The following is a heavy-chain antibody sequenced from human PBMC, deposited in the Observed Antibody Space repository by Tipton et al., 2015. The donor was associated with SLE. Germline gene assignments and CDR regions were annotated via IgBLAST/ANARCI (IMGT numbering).Heavy chain of an antibody. J-gene: IGHJ4*02. Sequence: QSGAEVKKPGASVKVSCKTSADTFTYYFIHWVRQAPGQGLEWMGRMNPDTGDTTFEPKFQGRVTMTRDTSISTAYLEISTLKSDDTAVYYCARVPHGDYGPRWGQGTLVTVSS. V-gene: IGHV1-2*06. D-gene: IGHD4-17*01. CDR1: ADTFTYYF. CDR3: ARVPHGDYGPR. CDR2: MNPDTGDT.